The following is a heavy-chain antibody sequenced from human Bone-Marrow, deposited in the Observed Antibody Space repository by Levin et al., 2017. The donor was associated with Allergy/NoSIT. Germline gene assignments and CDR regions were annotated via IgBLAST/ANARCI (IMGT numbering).Heavy chain of an antibody. V-gene: IGHV4-61*02. CDR3: ARGHLTGRYFDS. D-gene: IGHD3-9*01. J-gene: IGHJ4*02. CDR2: IYPTGST. Sequence: PSETLSLTCTVSGGSITSATYYWAWIRQTAGKGLEWIGRIYPTGSTNYNPSLKSRVTISADTSRNQFSLKLSSVTAADTAVYYCARGHLTGRYFDSWGQGTLVAVSS. CDR1: GGSITSATYY.